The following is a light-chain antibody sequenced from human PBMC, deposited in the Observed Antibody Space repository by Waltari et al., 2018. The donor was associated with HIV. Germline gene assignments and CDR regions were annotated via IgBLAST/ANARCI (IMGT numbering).Light chain of an antibody. J-gene: IGLJ1*01. CDR2: AEH. CDR3: YSTGRGGDNHKGV. V-gene: IGLV3-10*01. CDR1: ALSTKS. Sequence: SYELTQPPSVSVSPGHTANITCSGDALSTKSAYWFQQKSDQAPVFVILAEHKRPSDIAVRFSGAKSGTVATLTITEAHVDDEGEYYCYSTGRGGDNHKGVFGPGTVVSVL.